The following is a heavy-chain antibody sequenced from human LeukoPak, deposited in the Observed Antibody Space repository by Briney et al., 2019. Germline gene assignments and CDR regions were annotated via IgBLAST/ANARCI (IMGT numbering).Heavy chain of an antibody. CDR2: ISWDGGST. CDR1: GFTLDDYA. V-gene: IGHV3-43D*03. D-gene: IGHD3-22*01. J-gene: IGHJ4*02. Sequence: GGSLRLSCAASGFTLDDYAMHWVRQAPGKGLEWVSLISWDGGSTYYADSVKGRFTISRDNSKNSLYLQMNSLRAEDTALYYCAKGRGDYYDSSGYWTVDYWGQGTLVTVSS. CDR3: AKGRGDYYDSSGYWTVDY.